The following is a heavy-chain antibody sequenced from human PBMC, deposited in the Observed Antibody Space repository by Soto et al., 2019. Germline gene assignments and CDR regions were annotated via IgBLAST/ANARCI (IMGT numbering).Heavy chain of an antibody. Sequence: PGESLKISCKGSGYSFTSYWIGWVRQMPGKGLEWMGIIYPGDSDTRYSPSFQGQVTISADKSISTAYLQWSSLKASDTAMYYCARIGTTSYYYYGMDVWGQGTTVTVS. CDR3: ARIGTTSYYYYGMDV. CDR1: GYSFTSYW. D-gene: IGHD1-1*01. J-gene: IGHJ6*02. V-gene: IGHV5-51*01. CDR2: IYPGDSDT.